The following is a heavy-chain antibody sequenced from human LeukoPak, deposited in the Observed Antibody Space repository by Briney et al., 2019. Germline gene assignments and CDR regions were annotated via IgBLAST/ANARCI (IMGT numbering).Heavy chain of an antibody. D-gene: IGHD4-23*01. CDR2: IYTSGST. J-gene: IGHJ4*02. Sequence: SETLSLTCTVSGGSISSGSYYWSWIRQPAGKGLEWIGRIYTSGSTNYNPSLKSRVTISVDTSKNQFSLKLSSVTAADTAVYYCARVGVDYSGNIIKYFFDYWGQGTLVTVSS. CDR3: ARVGVDYSGNIIKYFFDY. V-gene: IGHV4-61*02. CDR1: GGSISSGSYY.